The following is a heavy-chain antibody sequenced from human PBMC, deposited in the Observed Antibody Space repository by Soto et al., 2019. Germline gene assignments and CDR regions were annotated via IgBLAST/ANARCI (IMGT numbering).Heavy chain of an antibody. J-gene: IGHJ6*02. D-gene: IGHD3-10*01. Sequence: QVQLVQSGAEVRKPGSSVKVSCKASGGTFSNFVLSWVRQAPGQGLEWMGGIIPSFTRTNYAQKFQGRVTIAADESTTSAYMELSGLRSEDTALYFCARGPMGSEVRGGMDVWGQGTTVIVSS. CDR1: GGTFSNFV. CDR2: IIPSFTRT. CDR3: ARGPMGSEVRGGMDV. V-gene: IGHV1-69*01.